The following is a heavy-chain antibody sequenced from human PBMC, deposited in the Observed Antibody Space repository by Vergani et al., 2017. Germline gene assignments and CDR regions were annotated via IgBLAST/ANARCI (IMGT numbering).Heavy chain of an antibody. J-gene: IGHJ6*02. D-gene: IGHD6-13*01. Sequence: VQLVESGGGVVQPGGSLRLSCAASGFTFSSYGMHWVRQAPGKGLEWVSYISSSSSTIYYADSVKGRFTISRDNAKNSLYLQMNSLRAEDTAVYYCARDRSIAAAGPHYYGMDVWGQGTTVTVSS. CDR3: ARDRSIAAAGPHYYGMDV. V-gene: IGHV3-48*01. CDR2: ISSSSSTI. CDR1: GFTFSSYG.